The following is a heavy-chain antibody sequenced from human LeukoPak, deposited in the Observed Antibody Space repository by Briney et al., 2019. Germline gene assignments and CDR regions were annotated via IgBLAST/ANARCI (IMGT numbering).Heavy chain of an antibody. CDR3: ATSPTVTTVYWYSIS. Sequence: PSETLSLTCTVSGGSISSGDYYWSWIRQPPGKGLEWIGYIYYSGSTFYNPSLKSRVTMSVDTSKNQFSLKLSSVTAADTAVYYCATSPTVTTVYWYSISGAVAPWSLSPQ. J-gene: IGHJ2*01. V-gene: IGHV4-30-4*01. CDR2: IYYSGST. D-gene: IGHD4-17*01. CDR1: GGSISSGDYY.